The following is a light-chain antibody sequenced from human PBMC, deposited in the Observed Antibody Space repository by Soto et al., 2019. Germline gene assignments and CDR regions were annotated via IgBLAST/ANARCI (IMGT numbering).Light chain of an antibody. Sequence: QSALTQPASVSGSPGQSITISCTGTSSDVGSYNLVSWYQQHPGKAPKLMIYEGSKRPSGVSNRFSGSKSGNTASLTISGLQAEDEADYYCCSYAGXXXFLVVFXGGTKL. CDR3: CSYAGXXXFLVV. CDR2: EGS. J-gene: IGLJ2*01. CDR1: SSDVGSYNL. V-gene: IGLV2-23*01.